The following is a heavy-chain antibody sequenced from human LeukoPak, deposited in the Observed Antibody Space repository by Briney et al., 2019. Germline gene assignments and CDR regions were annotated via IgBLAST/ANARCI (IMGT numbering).Heavy chain of an antibody. CDR1: GFTVSSNY. V-gene: IGHV3-53*05. CDR3: ARESGSPGDYYYYGMDV. J-gene: IGHJ6*02. D-gene: IGHD3-10*01. Sequence: GGSLRLSCAASGFTVSSNYMSWVRQAPGKGLEWVSVIYSGGSTYYADSVKGRFTISRDNSKNTLYLQMNSLRAEDTAVYYCARESGSPGDYYYYGMDVWGQGTTVTVSS. CDR2: IYSGGST.